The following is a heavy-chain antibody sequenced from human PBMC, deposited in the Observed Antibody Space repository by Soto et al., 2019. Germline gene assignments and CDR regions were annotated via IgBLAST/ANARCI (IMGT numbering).Heavy chain of an antibody. CDR1: GGSVSSGSYY. CDR2: IYYSGST. Sequence: QVQLQESGPGLVKPSETLSLTCTVSGGSVSSGSYYWSWIRQPPGKGLEWIGYIYYSGSTNYNPSLKGRVTISVDTSKNQFSLKLSSVTAADTAVYYWASYSSGWYDVSYWGQGTLVTVSS. V-gene: IGHV4-61*01. CDR3: ASYSSGWYDVSY. J-gene: IGHJ4*02. D-gene: IGHD6-19*01.